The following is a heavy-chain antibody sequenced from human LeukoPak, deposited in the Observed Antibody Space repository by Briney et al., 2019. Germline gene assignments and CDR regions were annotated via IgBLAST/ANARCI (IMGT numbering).Heavy chain of an antibody. D-gene: IGHD2-15*01. V-gene: IGHV4-59*01. CDR2: VYYSGST. J-gene: IGHJ4*02. CDR3: ARIHRYCSGGACYVLDN. CDR1: GGSISSYY. Sequence: PSETLSLTCTVSGGSISSYYWSWIRQPPGRGLERIGYVYYSGSTNYNPSFKSRITISVDTSRNQFSLQLSSVTAADTAVYYCARIHRYCSGGACYVLDNWGQGTLVAVSS.